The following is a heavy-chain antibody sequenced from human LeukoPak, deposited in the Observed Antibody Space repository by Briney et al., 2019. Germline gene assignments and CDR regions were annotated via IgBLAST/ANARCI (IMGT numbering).Heavy chain of an antibody. CDR3: ARNRPGKDYGMDV. D-gene: IGHD2/OR15-2a*01. V-gene: IGHV4-59*01. CDR1: GGSISSYY. Sequence: PSETLSLTCTVSGGSISSYYWTWIRQPPGKGLEWIGYIYYTGSTNYNPSLKSRVTISVDTPKNQFSLKLRSVTAADTAVYYCARNRPGKDYGMDVWGQGTTVTVSS. J-gene: IGHJ6*02. CDR2: IYYTGST.